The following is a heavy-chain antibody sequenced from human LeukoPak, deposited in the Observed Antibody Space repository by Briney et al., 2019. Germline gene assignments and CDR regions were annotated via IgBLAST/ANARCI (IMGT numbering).Heavy chain of an antibody. CDR3: ARDSREASFDI. V-gene: IGHV4-38-2*02. J-gene: IGHJ3*02. CDR2: IYHSGST. Sequence: SETLSLTCTVSGYSISSGCYWGWIRQPPGKGLEWIGSIYHSGSTYYNPSLKSRVTISVDTSKNQFSLKLSSVTAADTAVYYCARDSREASFDIWGQGTMVTVSS. CDR1: GYSISSGCY. D-gene: IGHD5-24*01.